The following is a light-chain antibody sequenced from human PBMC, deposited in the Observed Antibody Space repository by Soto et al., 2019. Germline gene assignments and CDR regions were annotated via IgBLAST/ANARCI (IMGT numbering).Light chain of an antibody. Sequence: EIVLTQSPGTLSLSPGESATLSCRASQSLSSTYLAWYQQKPGQAPRLLIYGASTRATGIPDRFSGSESGTEFTLTISSLQSEDFAVYYCQQYNNWPPLTFGQGTKVDIK. J-gene: IGKJ1*01. CDR2: GAS. CDR3: QQYNNWPPLT. CDR1: QSLSSTY. V-gene: IGKV3D-15*01.